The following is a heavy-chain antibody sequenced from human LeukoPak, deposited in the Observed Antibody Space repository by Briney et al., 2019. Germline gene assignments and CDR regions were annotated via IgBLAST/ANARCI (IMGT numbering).Heavy chain of an antibody. CDR1: GFIFSSYS. V-gene: IGHV3-21*01. CDR2: ISSSSSYI. J-gene: IGHJ5*02. Sequence: GGSLRLSCAASGFIFSSYSMNWVRQAPGKGLEWVSSISSSSSYIYYADSVKGRFTISRDNAKNSLYLQMNSLRAEDTAVYYCASGLTYYGSGSYYYAWGQGTLVTVSS. D-gene: IGHD3-10*01. CDR3: ASGLTYYGSGSYYYA.